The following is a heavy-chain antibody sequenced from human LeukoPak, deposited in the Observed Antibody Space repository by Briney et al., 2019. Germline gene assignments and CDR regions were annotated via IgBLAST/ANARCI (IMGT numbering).Heavy chain of an antibody. V-gene: IGHV1-8*01. Sequence: GASVKVSCKASGYAFTSYDINWVRQATGQGLEWMGWMNPNSGNTGYAQKFQGRVTMTRNTSISTAYMELSSLRSEDTAVYYCATLGYCSSTSCYLSGTYYYYYGMDVWGQGTTVTVSS. CDR3: ATLGYCSSTSCYLSGTYYYYYGMDV. J-gene: IGHJ6*02. CDR2: MNPNSGNT. D-gene: IGHD2-2*01. CDR1: GYAFTSYD.